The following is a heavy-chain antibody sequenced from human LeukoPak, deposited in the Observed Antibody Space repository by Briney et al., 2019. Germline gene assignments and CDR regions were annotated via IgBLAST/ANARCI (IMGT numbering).Heavy chain of an antibody. J-gene: IGHJ4*02. D-gene: IGHD1-26*01. V-gene: IGHV7-4-1*02. Sequence: ASVKVSCKASGYTFTNYYIHWVRQAPGQGLECMGWINTNTGNPTYAQGFTGRFVFSLDTSVSTAYLQISSLKAEDTALYYCARASTPKVGATIYYFDYWGQGTLVTVSS. CDR3: ARASTPKVGATIYYFDY. CDR2: INTNTGNP. CDR1: GYTFTNYY.